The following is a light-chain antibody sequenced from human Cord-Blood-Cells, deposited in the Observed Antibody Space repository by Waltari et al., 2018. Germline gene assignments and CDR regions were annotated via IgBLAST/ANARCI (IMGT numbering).Light chain of an antibody. CDR2: EVS. CDR1: SSDVGSYNL. CDR3: CSYAGSSTLV. V-gene: IGLV2-23*02. Sequence: QSALTQPASVSGSPGQSITISCTGTSSDVGSYNLVSWYQQHPSKAPKLMIYEVSKRPSGVSTRVPGSKSGNPASLTTSGLQAEDEADYYCCSYAGSSTLVFGGGTKLTVL. J-gene: IGLJ2*01.